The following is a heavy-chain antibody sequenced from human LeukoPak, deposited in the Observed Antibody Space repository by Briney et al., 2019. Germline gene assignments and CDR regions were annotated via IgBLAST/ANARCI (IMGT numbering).Heavy chain of an antibody. J-gene: IGHJ5*02. D-gene: IGHD3-22*01. CDR3: AREVDDSSGYYSP. V-gene: IGHV1-69*05. CDR2: IIPISGTA. CDR1: GGTFSSYA. Sequence: GASVKVSCKASGGTFSSYAISWVRQAPGQGLEWMGRIIPISGTANYAQKFQGRVTITTDESTSTAYMELSSLRSEDTAVYYCAREVDDSSGYYSPWGQGTLVTVSS.